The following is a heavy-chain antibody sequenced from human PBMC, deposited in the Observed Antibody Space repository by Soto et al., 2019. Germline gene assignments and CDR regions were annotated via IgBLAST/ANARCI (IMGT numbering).Heavy chain of an antibody. CDR3: AKASAVAGTFDL. CDR1: GFTLSSSA. Sequence: GGSLRLSCAASGFTLSSSAMHWVRQAPGKGLEWVSAISGSGGSTYYADSVKGRFTISRDNSKNTLYLQMNSLRAEDTAVYYCAKASAVAGTFDLWGRGTLVTVSP. V-gene: IGHV3-23*01. D-gene: IGHD6-19*01. CDR2: ISGSGGST. J-gene: IGHJ2*01.